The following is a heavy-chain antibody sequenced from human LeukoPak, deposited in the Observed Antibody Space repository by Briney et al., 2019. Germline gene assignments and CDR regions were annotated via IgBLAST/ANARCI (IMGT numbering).Heavy chain of an antibody. J-gene: IGHJ4*02. CDR2: INPNSGGT. D-gene: IGHD6-13*01. Sequence: ASVKVSCKATGYTFTGYYMHWVRQAPGQGLEWMGWINPNSGGTNYAQKFQGRVTMTRDTSISTAYMELSRLRSDDTAVYYCARGAAAGTPFDYWGQGTLVTVSS. V-gene: IGHV1-2*02. CDR1: GYTFTGYY. CDR3: ARGAAAGTPFDY.